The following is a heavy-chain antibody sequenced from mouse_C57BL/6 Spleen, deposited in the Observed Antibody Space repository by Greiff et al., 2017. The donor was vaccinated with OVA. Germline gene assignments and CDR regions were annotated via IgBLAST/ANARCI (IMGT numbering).Heavy chain of an antibody. J-gene: IGHJ3*01. CDR2: INPNNGGT. CDR3: ARSGAYYSNGFAY. Sequence: EVQLQQSGPELVKPGASVKMSCKASGYTFTDYNMHWVKQSHGKSLEWIGYINPNNGGTSYNQKFKGKATLTVNKSSSTAYMELRSLTSEDSAVYYCARSGAYYSNGFAYWGQGTLVTVSA. V-gene: IGHV1-22*01. D-gene: IGHD2-5*01. CDR1: GYTFTDYN.